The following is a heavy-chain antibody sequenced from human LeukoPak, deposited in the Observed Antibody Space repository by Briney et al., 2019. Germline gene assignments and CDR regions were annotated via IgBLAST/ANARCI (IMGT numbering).Heavy chain of an antibody. CDR3: ARVDHVDTAMTGY. V-gene: IGHV1-69*13. D-gene: IGHD5-18*01. Sequence: ASVKVSCKASRYTFSNYDINWVRQAPGQGLEWMGGIIPIFGTANYAQKFQGRVTITADESTSTAYMELSSLRSEDTAVYYCARVDHVDTAMTGYWGQGTLVTVSS. J-gene: IGHJ4*02. CDR2: IIPIFGTA. CDR1: RYTFSNYD.